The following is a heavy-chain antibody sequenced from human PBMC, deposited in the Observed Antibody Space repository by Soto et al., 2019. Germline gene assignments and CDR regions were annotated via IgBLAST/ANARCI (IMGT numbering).Heavy chain of an antibody. Sequence: PGGSLRLSCAASGFTFDDHAMHWGRQGPGKGLEWVSGISWTSGTIVYADSVKGRFTISRDNTKNSLYLQMDSLRREDTALYNCAKDIKSTGWYLGLDNWGQGTTVTVSS. CDR2: ISWTSGTI. CDR3: AKDIKSTGWYLGLDN. V-gene: IGHV3-9*01. CDR1: GFTFDDHA. J-gene: IGHJ6*02. D-gene: IGHD6-19*01.